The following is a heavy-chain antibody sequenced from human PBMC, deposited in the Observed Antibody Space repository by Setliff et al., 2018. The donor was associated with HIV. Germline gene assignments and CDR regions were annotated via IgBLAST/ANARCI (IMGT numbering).Heavy chain of an antibody. CDR1: GGSISSYY. CDR2: IYSNGST. CDR3: ARGPRPVDVDYYYMDV. J-gene: IGHJ6*03. V-gene: IGHV4-4*09. Sequence: PSETLSLTCTVSGGSISSYYWSWIRQPPGKGLEWIGNIYSNGSTNYNPSLKSRVTISVDTSKNQFSLKLTSVTAADTAVYYCARGPRPVDVDYYYMDVWGKGTTVTVSS.